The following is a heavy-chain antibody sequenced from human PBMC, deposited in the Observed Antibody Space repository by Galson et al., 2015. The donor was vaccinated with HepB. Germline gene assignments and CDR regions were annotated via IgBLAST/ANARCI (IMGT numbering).Heavy chain of an antibody. D-gene: IGHD6-19*01. J-gene: IGHJ4*02. Sequence: SLRLSCAASGFNFSNYGMHWVRQAPGKGLEWVAAISHDGSDKYYADSVKGRFTISRDNSKNTLYLQMSSLRAEDTAVYNCAKERGIAVAGALWYGGQGTLVTVSS. CDR1: GFNFSNYG. V-gene: IGHV3-30*18. CDR2: ISHDGSDK. CDR3: AKERGIAVAGALWY.